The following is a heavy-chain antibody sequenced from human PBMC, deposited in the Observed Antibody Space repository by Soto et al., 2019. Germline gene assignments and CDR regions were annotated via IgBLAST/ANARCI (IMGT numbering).Heavy chain of an antibody. CDR1: GGSIINYY. J-gene: IGHJ4*02. Sequence: PSETLCVTCTVAGGSIINYYGNWIRQSTGKGLEWIGYIYSSGSTHYNPSLQNRVTISIDTSKNQVSLKVNSVTAADTAVYYFETDHPHSNGVYYFAYGGQGTPVTVPS. CDR2: IYSSGST. V-gene: IGHV4-59*01. CDR3: ETDHPHSNGVYYFAY. D-gene: IGHD2-8*01.